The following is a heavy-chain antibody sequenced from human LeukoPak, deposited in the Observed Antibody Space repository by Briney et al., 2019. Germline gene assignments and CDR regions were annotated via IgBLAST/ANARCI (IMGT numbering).Heavy chain of an antibody. J-gene: IGHJ4*02. CDR1: GFTFSSYA. V-gene: IGHV3-23*01. D-gene: IGHD5-18*01. Sequence: PGGSLRLSCAASGFTFSSYAMSWVRQAPGEGLEWVSAISGSGGSTYYADSVKGRFTISRDNSKNTLYLQMNSLRAEDTAVYYCAKRPAYSYGAYFDYWGQGTLVTVSS. CDR3: AKRPAYSYGAYFDY. CDR2: ISGSGGST.